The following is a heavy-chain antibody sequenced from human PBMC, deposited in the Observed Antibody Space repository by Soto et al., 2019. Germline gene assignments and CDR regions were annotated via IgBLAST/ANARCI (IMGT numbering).Heavy chain of an antibody. Sequence: KGSGCSYSSYWVTWVRQMPGKGLEWMVRIDPSDSYTKYNPSFQGHVTISSDKSISTAYLHWSSLKASDSAMYYCARHSVGPTSGFDSWGQGTQVPVS. CDR1: GCSYSSYW. CDR3: ARHSVGPTSGFDS. D-gene: IGHD1-26*01. J-gene: IGHJ4*02. CDR2: IDPSDSYT. V-gene: IGHV5-10-1*01.